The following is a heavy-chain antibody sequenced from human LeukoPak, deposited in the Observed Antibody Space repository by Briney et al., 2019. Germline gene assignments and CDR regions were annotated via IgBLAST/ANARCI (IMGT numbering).Heavy chain of an antibody. V-gene: IGHV1-2*02. J-gene: IGHJ4*02. CDR1: GFTFTGYY. D-gene: IGHD2-8*01. Sequence: ASVNVSCKASGFTFTGYYMHWVRQAPGQGLEWMGWINPNSSGTNYAQKFQGRVTMTRDTSITTAYMELSRLRSDDTAVYYCARGDVVLMVYAAPEYYFDYWGQGTLVTVSS. CDR2: INPNSSGT. CDR3: ARGDVVLMVYAAPEYYFDY.